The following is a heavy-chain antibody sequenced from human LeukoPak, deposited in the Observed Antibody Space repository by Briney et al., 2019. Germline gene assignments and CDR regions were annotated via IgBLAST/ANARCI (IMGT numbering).Heavy chain of an antibody. J-gene: IGHJ4*02. CDR1: GGSISSYY. CDR2: ISYSGST. Sequence: SETLSLTCTVSGGSISSYYWSWIRQPPGKGLEWIGYISYSGSTNYNPSLKSRVTISADTSKNQFSLKLSSVTAADTAVYYCARSRGSGSYFDYWGQGTLVTVSS. CDR3: ARSRGSGSYFDY. D-gene: IGHD3-10*01. V-gene: IGHV4-59*01.